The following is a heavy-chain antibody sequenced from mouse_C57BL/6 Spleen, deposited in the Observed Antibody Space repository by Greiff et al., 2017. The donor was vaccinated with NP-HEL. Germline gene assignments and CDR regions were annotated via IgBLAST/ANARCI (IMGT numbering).Heavy chain of an antibody. J-gene: IGHJ1*03. CDR3: TRPYYRNYGYFDV. D-gene: IGHD2-14*01. V-gene: IGHV1-15*01. CDR1: GYTFTDYE. Sequence: VQLQQSGAELVRPGASVTLSCKASGYTFTDYEMHWVKQTPVHGLEWIGAIDPETGGTAYNQKFKGKAILTADKSSSTAYMELRSLTSEDSAVYDCTRPYYRNYGYFDVWGTGTTVTVSS. CDR2: IDPETGGT.